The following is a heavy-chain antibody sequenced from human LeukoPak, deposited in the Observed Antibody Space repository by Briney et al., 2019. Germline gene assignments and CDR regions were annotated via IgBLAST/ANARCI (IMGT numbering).Heavy chain of an antibody. CDR2: INPSGGST. V-gene: IGHV1-46*01. Sequence: ASVKVSCKASGYTFTSYYMHWVRQAPGQGLEWMGIINPSGGSTSYAQKFQGRVTMTRDTSTSTVYMELSSLRSEDTAVYYCASQYCTNGVCYLGFDPWGQGTLVTVSS. D-gene: IGHD2-8*01. CDR3: ASQYCTNGVCYLGFDP. J-gene: IGHJ5*02. CDR1: GYTFTSYY.